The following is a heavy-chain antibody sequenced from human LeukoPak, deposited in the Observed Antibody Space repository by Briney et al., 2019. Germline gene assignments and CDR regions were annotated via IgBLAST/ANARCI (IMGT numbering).Heavy chain of an antibody. CDR1: GFTFDDYG. J-gene: IGHJ4*02. D-gene: IGHD1-26*01. V-gene: IGHV3-20*01. Sequence: GGSLRLSCAASGFTFDDYGMSRVRQAPGKGLEWVSGINWNGGSTGYADSVKGRFTISGDNAKNSLYLQMNSLRAEDTALYHCARMYSGSYYVFDYWGQGTLVTVSS. CDR2: INWNGGST. CDR3: ARMYSGSYYVFDY.